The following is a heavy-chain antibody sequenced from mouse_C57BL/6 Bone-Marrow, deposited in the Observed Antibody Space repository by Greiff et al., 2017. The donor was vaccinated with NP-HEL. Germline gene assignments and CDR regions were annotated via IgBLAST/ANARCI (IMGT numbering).Heavy chain of an antibody. J-gene: IGHJ4*01. CDR1: GYTFTSYW. CDR2: IDPSDSYT. D-gene: IGHD1-1*01. V-gene: IGHV1-50*01. CDR3: ARRHYYGMLGAMDY. Sequence: QVQLQQPGAELVKPGASVKLSCKASGYTFTSYWMQWVKQRPGQGLEWIGEIDPSDSYTNYNQKFKGKATLTVDTSSSTAYMQLSSLTSEDSAVYYCARRHYYGMLGAMDYWGQGTSVTVSS.